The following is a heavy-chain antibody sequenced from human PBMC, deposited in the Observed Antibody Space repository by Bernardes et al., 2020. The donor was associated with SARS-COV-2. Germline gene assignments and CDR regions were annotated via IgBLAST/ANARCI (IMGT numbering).Heavy chain of an antibody. Sequence: GGSLRLSCEASGITFSSYAMDWVRQAPGKGLEWVAVISYDGSKKYYADSVKGRFTISRDNSRDTLYLQMNSLRAEDTAVYYCAREDRSGYYGAFDYWGQGTLVSVSS. J-gene: IGHJ4*02. CDR2: ISYDGSKK. CDR1: GITFSSYA. CDR3: AREDRSGYYGAFDY. V-gene: IGHV3-30-3*01. D-gene: IGHD3-22*01.